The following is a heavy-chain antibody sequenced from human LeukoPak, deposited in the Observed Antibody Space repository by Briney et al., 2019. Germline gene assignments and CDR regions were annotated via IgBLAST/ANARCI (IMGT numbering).Heavy chain of an antibody. Sequence: GGSLRLSCAASGFTFSSYWMSWVRQAPGKGLEWVSVIYSDGGTNYADSVKGRFTISRDNSKNTLYLQMNSLRAEDTAVYYCARDQGSGSAYVWFFDLWGRGTLVSVSS. CDR3: ARDQGSGSAYVWFFDL. J-gene: IGHJ2*01. CDR1: GFTFSSYW. D-gene: IGHD3-10*01. V-gene: IGHV3-66*01. CDR2: IYSDGGT.